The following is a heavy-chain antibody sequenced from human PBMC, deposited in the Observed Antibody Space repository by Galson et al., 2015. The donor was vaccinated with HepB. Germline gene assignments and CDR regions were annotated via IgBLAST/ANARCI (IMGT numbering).Heavy chain of an antibody. CDR2: INPNSGGT. CDR1: GYTFTGYY. Sequence: SVKVSCKASGYTFTGYYMHWVRQAPGQGLEWMGRINPNSGGTNYAQKVQGRVTMTRDTSISTAYLQWSSLKASDTAMYYCARFSPMTTVTLPFDYWGQGTLVTVSS. J-gene: IGHJ4*02. CDR3: ARFSPMTTVTLPFDY. D-gene: IGHD4-17*01. V-gene: IGHV1-2*06.